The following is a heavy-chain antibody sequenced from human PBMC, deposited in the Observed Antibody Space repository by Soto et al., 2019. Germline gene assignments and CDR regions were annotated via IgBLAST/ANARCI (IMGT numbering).Heavy chain of an antibody. Sequence: QVQLQESGPGLVKPSETLSLTCTVSGGSISSYYWSWIRQPPGKGLEWIGYIYYSGSTNYNPSLNSRVTISVDTSKNQFSLNLSSVTAADTAVYDCARTVWVGYGDYWGQGTLVTVSS. D-gene: IGHD3-10*01. CDR1: GGSISSYY. J-gene: IGHJ4*02. V-gene: IGHV4-59*01. CDR2: IYYSGST. CDR3: ARTVWVGYGDY.